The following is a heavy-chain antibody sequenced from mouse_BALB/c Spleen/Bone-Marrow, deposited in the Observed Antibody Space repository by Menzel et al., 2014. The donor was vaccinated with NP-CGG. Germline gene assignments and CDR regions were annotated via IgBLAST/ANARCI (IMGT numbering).Heavy chain of an antibody. CDR1: GFDFSGFW. V-gene: IGHV4-1*02. CDR2: INPDSNTI. J-gene: IGHJ3*01. Sequence: EVKLMESGGGLVQPGGSLKLSCAASGFDFSGFWMSWVRQAPGRGLEWIGEINPDSNTINYSPSLKDKFIISRDNAKNTLYLQMSKVRSEDTALYYCARLGYYGSFAYWGQGTLVTVYA. D-gene: IGHD1-2*01. CDR3: ARLGYYGSFAY.